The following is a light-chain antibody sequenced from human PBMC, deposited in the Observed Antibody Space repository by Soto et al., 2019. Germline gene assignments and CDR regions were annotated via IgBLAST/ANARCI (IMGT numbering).Light chain of an antibody. Sequence: EIVLTHSPATLSLSPGERATLSCRASQSVSSYLAWYQQKPGQSPRLLIYDASNRATGIPARFSCSGSGTDFTLTISSLEPEDFAVYYCQQRSNWPEITFGQGTRLE. CDR1: QSVSSY. CDR2: DAS. V-gene: IGKV3-11*01. J-gene: IGKJ5*01. CDR3: QQRSNWPEIT.